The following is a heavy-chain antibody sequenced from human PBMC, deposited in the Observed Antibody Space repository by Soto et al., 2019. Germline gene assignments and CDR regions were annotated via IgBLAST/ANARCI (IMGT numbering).Heavy chain of an antibody. J-gene: IGHJ4*02. CDR1: GYTFSSYF. Sequence: QVQLVQSGAEVKKPGASVKVSCKASGYTFSSYFISWVRQAPGQGLEWMGWISAYNGNTNSAQNLQGRDTMTTDTSTGTDYMELRSLRSDDTAVYYGARDLPPVDYWGQGTLVTVSS. V-gene: IGHV1-18*01. CDR2: ISAYNGNT. CDR3: ARDLPPVDY.